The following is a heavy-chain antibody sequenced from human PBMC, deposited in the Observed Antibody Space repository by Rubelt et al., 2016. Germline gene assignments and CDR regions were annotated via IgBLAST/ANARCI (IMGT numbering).Heavy chain of an antibody. CDR3: ATDVVLRFLEWLFY. V-gene: IGHV1-18*01. CDR1: GYTFTSYG. Sequence: QVQLVQSGAEVKKPGASVKVSCKASGYTFTSYGISWVRQAPGQGLEWMGWISAYNGNTNFAQRLQGSVTMTTDTSTSTAYMELSRLRSDDTAVYYCATDVVLRFLEWLFYWGQGTLVTVSS. CDR2: ISAYNGNT. D-gene: IGHD3-3*01. J-gene: IGHJ4*02.